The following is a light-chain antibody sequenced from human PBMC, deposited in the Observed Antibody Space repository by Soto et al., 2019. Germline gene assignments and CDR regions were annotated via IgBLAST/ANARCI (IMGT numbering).Light chain of an antibody. Sequence: DIQTTQSPSTLSGSVGDRVTITCRASQTISSWLAWYQQKPGKAPHLLIYAASSLQSGVPSRFSVSGSGTDFTLTIRSLKPEDFATYDCQQSYSTPTFGQGTRLEIK. CDR2: AAS. CDR1: QTISSW. V-gene: IGKV1-39*01. J-gene: IGKJ5*01. CDR3: QQSYSTPT.